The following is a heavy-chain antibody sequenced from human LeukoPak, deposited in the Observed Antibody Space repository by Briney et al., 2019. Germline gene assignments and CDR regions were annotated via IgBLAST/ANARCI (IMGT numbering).Heavy chain of an antibody. J-gene: IGHJ6*03. CDR1: GGSISSGSYY. CDR2: IYSSGST. Sequence: SETLSLTCTVSGGSISSGSYYWSWIRQPAGKGLEWIGRIYSSGSTNYNPSLKSRVTISVDTSKNQFSLKLSSVTAADTAVYYCARHKDYYYSYMDVWGKGTTVTISS. V-gene: IGHV4-61*02. CDR3: ARHKDYYYSYMDV.